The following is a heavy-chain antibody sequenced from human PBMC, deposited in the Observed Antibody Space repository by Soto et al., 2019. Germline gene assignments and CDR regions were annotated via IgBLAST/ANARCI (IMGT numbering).Heavy chain of an antibody. CDR2: INPNSGGT. J-gene: IGHJ6*02. V-gene: IGHV1-2*02. CDR1: GYTFTGYY. D-gene: IGHD6-6*01. CDR3: ASSYSSSYGMDV. Sequence: AAVKVSCKASGYTFTGYYMHWVRQAPGQGLEWMGWINPNSGGTNYAQKFQGRVTMTRDTSISTAYMELSRLRSDDTAVYYCASSYSSSYGMDVWGQGTTVTVSS.